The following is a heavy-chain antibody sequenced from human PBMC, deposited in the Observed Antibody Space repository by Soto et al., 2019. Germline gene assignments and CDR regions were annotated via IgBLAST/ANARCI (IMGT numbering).Heavy chain of an antibody. CDR2: ISSSGDGS. Sequence: EMHLLESGGGLVQPGGSLRLSCAASGFTVSSFPMTWVRQAPGKGLEWVSSISSSGDGSFYAASVKGRFTISRDSSKNMLFLQLSSLSAEDTAVYYCARKVAGSIWGQGTLVTVSS. CDR3: ARKVAGSI. D-gene: IGHD6-19*01. CDR1: GFTVSSFP. J-gene: IGHJ4*02. V-gene: IGHV3-23*01.